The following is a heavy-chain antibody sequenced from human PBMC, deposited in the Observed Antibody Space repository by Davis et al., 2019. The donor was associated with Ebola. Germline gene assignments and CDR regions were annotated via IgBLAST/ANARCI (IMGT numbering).Heavy chain of an antibody. D-gene: IGHD3-3*01. Sequence: SETLSLTCTVSGGSVSSGSYYWSWIRPPPGKGLEWIGHIYYSGSTNYNPSLKSRITISVDTSKNQFSLKLGSVTAADTAVYYCARAGVTIFGVVVYYYGMDVWGQGTTVTVSS. V-gene: IGHV4-61*01. CDR1: GGSVSSGSYY. CDR3: ARAGVTIFGVVVYYYGMDV. J-gene: IGHJ6*02. CDR2: IYYSGST.